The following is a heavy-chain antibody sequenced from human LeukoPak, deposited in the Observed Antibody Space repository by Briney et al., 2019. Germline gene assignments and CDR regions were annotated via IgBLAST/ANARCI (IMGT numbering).Heavy chain of an antibody. CDR3: ARKPTQYYYYYYYMDV. J-gene: IGHJ6*03. V-gene: IGHV3-21*01. CDR2: ISSSSSYI. CDR1: GFTLSSYS. Sequence: GGSLRLSCAASGFTLSSYSMNWVRQAPGKGLEWVSSISSSSSYIYYADSVKGRFTISRDNAKNSLYLQMNSLRAEDTAVYYCARKPTQYYYYYYYMDVWGKGTTVTVSS.